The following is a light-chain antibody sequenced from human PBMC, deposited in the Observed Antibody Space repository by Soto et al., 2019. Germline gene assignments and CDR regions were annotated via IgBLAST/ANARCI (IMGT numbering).Light chain of an antibody. Sequence: QSALTQPASVSGSPGQSITISCTGTSSDVGAYDFVSWYQQHPDKAPKLMIYEVSNRPSGVSHRFSGSKSVNTATLTISGLQAEDEADYYCSSYTTSSTRVFGTGTKV. CDR3: SSYTTSSTRV. CDR2: EVS. V-gene: IGLV2-14*03. CDR1: SSDVGAYDF. J-gene: IGLJ1*01.